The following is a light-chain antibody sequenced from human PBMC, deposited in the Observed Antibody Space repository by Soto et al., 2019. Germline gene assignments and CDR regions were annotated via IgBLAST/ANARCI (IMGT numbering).Light chain of an antibody. CDR3: CSYTRSSNHYF. CDR1: SSDIGGYDY. Sequence: SVLTQPASMIGSPGQSITISWTGTSSDIGGYDYVSWYQQRPGKAPKLMIYEVRYRPSGVSNRFSGSKSGNTASLTISGLQAEDEAVYYCCSYTRSSNHYFFRSGTKVTV. CDR2: EVR. V-gene: IGLV2-14*01. J-gene: IGLJ1*01.